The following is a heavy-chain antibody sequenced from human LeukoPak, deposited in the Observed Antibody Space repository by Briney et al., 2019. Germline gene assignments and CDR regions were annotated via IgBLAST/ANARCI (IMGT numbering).Heavy chain of an antibody. J-gene: IGHJ6*03. D-gene: IGHD2-2*02. Sequence: ASVKVSCKASGYTFTSYGISWVRQAPGQGLEWMGWISAYNGNTNYAQKLQGRVTMTTDTSTSTAYMELRSLRSDDTAVYYCARVVQGNIVVVPAAITDYYYMDVWGKGTTVTVSS. CDR1: GYTFTSYG. V-gene: IGHV1-18*01. CDR3: ARVVQGNIVVVPAAITDYYYMDV. CDR2: ISAYNGNT.